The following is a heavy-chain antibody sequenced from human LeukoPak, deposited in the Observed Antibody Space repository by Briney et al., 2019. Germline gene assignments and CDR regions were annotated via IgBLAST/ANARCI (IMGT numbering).Heavy chain of an antibody. CDR1: GFTFSSYG. J-gene: IGHJ4*02. Sequence: GRSLRLSCAASGFTFSSYGMHWVRQAPGKGLEWVAVIWYDGSNKYYADSVKGRFTISRDNSKNTLYLQMNSLRAEDTAVYYCARGQSVGWEVGVCDYWGQGALVTVAS. V-gene: IGHV3-33*01. CDR2: IWYDGSNK. D-gene: IGHD3-22*01. CDR3: ARGQSVGWEVGVCDY.